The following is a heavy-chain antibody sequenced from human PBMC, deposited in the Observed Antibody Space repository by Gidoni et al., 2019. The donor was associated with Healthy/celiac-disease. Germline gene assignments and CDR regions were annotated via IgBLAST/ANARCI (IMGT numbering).Heavy chain of an antibody. Sequence: QVQLQQWGAGLLKPSETLSLTCAVYGGSFSGYSWSWIPQPPGKGLEWIGEINHSGTTNYNPSLKSRVTISVDTSKNQFSLKLSSVTAADTAVYYCARGYKVVVPAATYPERGGRAGAQFDYWGQGTLVTVSS. CDR2: INHSGTT. J-gene: IGHJ4*02. CDR1: GGSFSGYS. CDR3: ARGYKVVVPAATYPERGGRAGAQFDY. V-gene: IGHV4-34*01. D-gene: IGHD2-2*01.